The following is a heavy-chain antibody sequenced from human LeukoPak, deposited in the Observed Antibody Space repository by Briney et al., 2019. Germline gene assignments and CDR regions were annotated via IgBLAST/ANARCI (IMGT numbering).Heavy chain of an antibody. Sequence: GGSLRLSCAASGFTFSSYGMHWVRQAPGKGLEWVAVISYDGSNKYYADSVKGRFTISRDNSKNTLYLQMNSLRVEDTAVYYCAKDYYEYSGCDYWGQGTLVTVSS. CDR2: ISYDGSNK. CDR1: GFTFSSYG. CDR3: AKDYYEYSGCDY. J-gene: IGHJ4*02. D-gene: IGHD5-12*01. V-gene: IGHV3-30*18.